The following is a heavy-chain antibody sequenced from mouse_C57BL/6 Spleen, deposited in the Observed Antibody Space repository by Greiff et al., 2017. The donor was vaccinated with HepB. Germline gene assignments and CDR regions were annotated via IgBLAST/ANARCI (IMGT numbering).Heavy chain of an antibody. Sequence: QVQLQQPGAELVMPGASVKLSCKASGYTFTSYWIHWVKQRPGQGLEWIGEIDPSDSYTNYNQKFKGKSTLTVDKSSSTAYMQLSSLTSEDSAVYYCARFYDYDGRFDYWGQGTTLTVSS. CDR2: IDPSDSYT. J-gene: IGHJ2*01. CDR3: ARFYDYDGRFDY. D-gene: IGHD2-4*01. V-gene: IGHV1-69*01. CDR1: GYTFTSYW.